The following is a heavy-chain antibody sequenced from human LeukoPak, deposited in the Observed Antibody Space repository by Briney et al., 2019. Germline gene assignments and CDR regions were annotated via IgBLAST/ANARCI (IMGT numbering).Heavy chain of an antibody. D-gene: IGHD6-19*01. J-gene: IGHJ4*02. CDR2: ISAYNGNT. CDR1: GYTFTSYG. V-gene: IGHV1-18*01. Sequence: ASVKVSWKASGYTFTSYGISWVRQAPGQGLEWMGWISAYNGNTNYAQKLQGRVTMTTDTSTSTAYMELRSLRSDDTAVYYCARIRSWQWLVLDFDYWGQGTLVTVSS. CDR3: ARIRSWQWLVLDFDY.